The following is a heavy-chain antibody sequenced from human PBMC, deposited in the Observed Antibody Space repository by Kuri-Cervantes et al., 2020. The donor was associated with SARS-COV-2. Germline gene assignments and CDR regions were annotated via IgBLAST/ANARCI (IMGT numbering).Heavy chain of an antibody. J-gene: IGHJ4*02. CDR2: NYPGDSNT. V-gene: IGHV5-51*01. CDR1: GYSSTGYW. D-gene: IGHD1-7*01. Sequence: GASLKISSKGSGYSSTGYWIAWGRQMRGKGLECMGINYPGDSNTRYSPSFQGQVITSADKSINTAYLQWSSLKASDTDMYYCARPTRGKLYWGPGTLVTVSS. CDR3: ARPTRGKLY.